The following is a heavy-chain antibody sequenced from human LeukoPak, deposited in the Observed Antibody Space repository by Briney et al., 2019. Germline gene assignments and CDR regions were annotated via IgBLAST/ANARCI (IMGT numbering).Heavy chain of an antibody. CDR3: ATQSIDFWSGYSPYYFDY. D-gene: IGHD3-3*01. CDR2: IYHSGST. J-gene: IGHJ4*02. Sequence: SETLSLTCTVSGGSISSYYWSWIRQPPGKGLEWIGYIYHSGSTNYNPSLKSRVTISVDTSKNQFSLKLSSVTAADTAVYYCATQSIDFWSGYSPYYFDYWGQGTLVTVSS. CDR1: GGSISSYY. V-gene: IGHV4-59*01.